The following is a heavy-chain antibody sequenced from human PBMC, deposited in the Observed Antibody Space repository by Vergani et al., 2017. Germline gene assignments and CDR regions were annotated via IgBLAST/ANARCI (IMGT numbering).Heavy chain of an antibody. CDR3: AILGYCSGGSCRRNYYYGMDV. D-gene: IGHD2-15*01. CDR1: GVTFDDYA. V-gene: IGHV3-43D*04. CDR2: ISWDGGST. Sequence: EVQLVESGGVVVQPGGSLRLSCAASGVTFDDYAMHWVRQAPGKGLEWVSLISWDGGSTYYADSVKGRFTISRDNSKNSLYLQMNSLRAEDTALYYCAILGYCSGGSCRRNYYYGMDVWGQGTTVTVSS. J-gene: IGHJ6*02.